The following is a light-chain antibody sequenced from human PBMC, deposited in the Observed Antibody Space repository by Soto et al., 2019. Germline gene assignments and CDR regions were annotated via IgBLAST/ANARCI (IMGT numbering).Light chain of an antibody. CDR2: EVS. CDR1: SSDVGGYNF. Sequence: QSALTQPASVSGSPGQSITISCTGTSSDVGGYNFVSWYHQHPGKAPRLMIYEVSNRPSGVSDRFSGSKSGNTASLTISVLQAEDEADYYCSSYTFSSALVVFGGGTKVTVL. CDR3: SSYTFSSALVV. J-gene: IGLJ2*01. V-gene: IGLV2-14*01.